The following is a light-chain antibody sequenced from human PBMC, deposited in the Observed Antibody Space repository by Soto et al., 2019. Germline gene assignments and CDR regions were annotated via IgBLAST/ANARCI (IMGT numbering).Light chain of an antibody. J-gene: IGKJ3*01. CDR2: GAS. Sequence: EIVLTQSPGTLSLSPGERATLSCRASQSINSRYLAWYQQKPGQAPRLLIYGASSRATGIPDRFSGSGSGTDFNLIISRLEPEDFAVYYCQQFGSSPGFTFGPGTKVDIK. CDR1: QSINSRY. V-gene: IGKV3-20*01. CDR3: QQFGSSPGFT.